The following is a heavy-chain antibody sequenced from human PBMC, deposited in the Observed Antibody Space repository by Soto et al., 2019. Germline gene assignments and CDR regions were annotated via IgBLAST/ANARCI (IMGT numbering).Heavy chain of an antibody. CDR3: ARDVAPVDTAMVKGWFDP. J-gene: IGHJ5*02. Sequence: GASVKVSCKASGYTFTSYAMHWVRQAPGQRLEWMGWINAGNGNTKYSQKFQGRVTITRDTSASTAYMELSSLRSEDTAVYYCARDVAPVDTAMVKGWFDPWGQGTLVTSPQ. D-gene: IGHD5-18*01. CDR1: GYTFTSYA. V-gene: IGHV1-3*01. CDR2: INAGNGNT.